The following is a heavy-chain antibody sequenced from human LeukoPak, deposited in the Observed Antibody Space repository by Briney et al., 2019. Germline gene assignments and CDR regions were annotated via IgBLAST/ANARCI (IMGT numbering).Heavy chain of an antibody. CDR1: GGTFSSYA. V-gene: IGHV1-69*13. Sequence: SVKVSCKASGGTFSSYAISWVRQAPGQGLEWMGGIIPIFGTANYAQKFQGRVTITADESTSTAYMELSSLRSEDTAVYYCARGGFVGNTDILPGYGYWGQGTLVTVSS. CDR3: ARGGFVGNTDILPGYGY. D-gene: IGHD3-9*01. J-gene: IGHJ4*02. CDR2: IIPIFGTA.